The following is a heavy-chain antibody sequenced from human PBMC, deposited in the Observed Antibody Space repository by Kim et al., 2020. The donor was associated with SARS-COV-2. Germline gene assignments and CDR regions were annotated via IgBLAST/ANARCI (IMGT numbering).Heavy chain of an antibody. V-gene: IGHV3-11*04. CDR2: ISSSGSTI. CDR1: GFTFSDYY. D-gene: IGHD6-19*01. CDR3: ARDKSDSSGGSGGYYYGMDV. Sequence: GGSLRLSCAASGFTFSDYYMSWIRQAPGKGLEWVSYISSSGSTIYYADSVKGRFTISRDNAKNSLYLQMNSLRAEDTAVYYCARDKSDSSGGSGGYYYGMDVWGQGTTVTVSS. J-gene: IGHJ6*02.